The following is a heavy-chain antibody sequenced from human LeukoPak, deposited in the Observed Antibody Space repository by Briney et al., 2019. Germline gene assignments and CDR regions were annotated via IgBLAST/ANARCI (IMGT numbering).Heavy chain of an antibody. J-gene: IGHJ1*01. CDR1: GFTVSSNY. D-gene: IGHD4-17*01. V-gene: IGHV3-53*01. Sequence: GGSLRLSCAASGFTVSSNYMSWVRQAPGKGLEWVSVIYSGGSTYYADSVKGRFTISRDNSKNTLYLQMNSLRAEDTAVYYCARIVTPVTTRYFQHWGQGTLVTVSS. CDR2: IYSGGST. CDR3: ARIVTPVTTRYFQH.